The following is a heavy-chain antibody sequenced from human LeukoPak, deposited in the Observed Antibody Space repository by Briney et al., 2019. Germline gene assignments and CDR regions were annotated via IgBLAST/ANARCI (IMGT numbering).Heavy chain of an antibody. CDR1: GYTFTGYY. V-gene: IGHV1-46*01. CDR3: ARDDYYGSGSSPYYFDY. Sequence: ASVRVSCKASGYTFTGYYMHWVRQAPGQGLEWRGIINPSGGSTSYAQKFQGRVTMTRDTSTSTVYMELSSLRSEDTAVYYCARDDYYGSGSSPYYFDYWGQGTLVTVSS. D-gene: IGHD3-10*01. CDR2: INPSGGST. J-gene: IGHJ4*02.